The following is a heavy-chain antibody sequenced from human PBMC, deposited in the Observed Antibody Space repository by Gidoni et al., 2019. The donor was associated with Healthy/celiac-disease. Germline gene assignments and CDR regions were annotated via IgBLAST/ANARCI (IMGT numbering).Heavy chain of an antibody. CDR1: GGSFSGYY. V-gene: IGHV4-34*01. J-gene: IGHJ4*02. Sequence: QVQLQQWGAGLLKPSETLSLTCAVYGGSFSGYYWSWIRQPPGKGLEWIGEINHSGSTNYNPSLKSRVTISVDTSKNQFSLKLSSVTAADTAVYHCARGRAGYSSSWYGDDYWGQGTLVTVSS. D-gene: IGHD6-13*01. CDR2: INHSGST. CDR3: ARGRAGYSSSWYGDDY.